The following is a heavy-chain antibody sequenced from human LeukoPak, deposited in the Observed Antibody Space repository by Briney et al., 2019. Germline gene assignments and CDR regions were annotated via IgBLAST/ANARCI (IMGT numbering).Heavy chain of an antibody. CDR2: INPSDGGT. J-gene: IGHJ4*02. V-gene: IGHV1-46*01. Sequence: GASVSVSCKASGYTFTTYSIYWVRQAPGQGLEWMGIINPSDGGTTYAQKFQDRVTLTRDTSTSTLYMELSSLTSEDTAVYYCARRGVTPFDYWGQGTLVTVSS. CDR1: GYTFTTYS. CDR3: ARRGVTPFDY. D-gene: IGHD3-10*01.